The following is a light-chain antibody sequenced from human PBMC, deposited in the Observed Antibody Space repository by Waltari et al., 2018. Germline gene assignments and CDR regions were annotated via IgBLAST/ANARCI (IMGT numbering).Light chain of an antibody. CDR2: GSS. J-gene: IGKJ2*01. CDR1: QRLVHTNGNTH. Sequence: EVVMSPATLSLLVTLGPPAANSCRSTQRLVHTNGNTHLFWIQQRPGQPPRRLIDGSSNRDPGVPDRFSGSGSGTDFTLKISRVEADDVGVYYCMQSTIWPYSFGQGTNLEIK. CDR3: MQSTIWPYS. V-gene: IGKV2-30*02.